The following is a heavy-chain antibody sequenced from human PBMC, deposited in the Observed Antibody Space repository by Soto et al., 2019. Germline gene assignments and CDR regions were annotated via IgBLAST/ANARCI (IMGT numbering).Heavy chain of an antibody. J-gene: IGHJ4*02. CDR2: IYYSGIT. CDR1: GGSVGSGSKY. CDR3: ARGLPIFGVVTSPYYFDY. Sequence: QLQLQQSGPVLVKPSETLSLTCTVSGGSVGSGSKYWTWIRQPPGKGLEWIGFIYYSGITDYNPSLKSRVPISADTSKNQFSLKLRSVTAADTAVYYCARGLPIFGVVTSPYYFDYWGQGTLVTVSS. D-gene: IGHD3-3*01. V-gene: IGHV4-61*01.